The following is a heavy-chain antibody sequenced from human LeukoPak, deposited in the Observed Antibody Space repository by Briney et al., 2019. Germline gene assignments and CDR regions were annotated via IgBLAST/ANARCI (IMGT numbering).Heavy chain of an antibody. D-gene: IGHD6-19*01. J-gene: IGHJ3*02. CDR1: GGSISSYY. V-gene: IGHV4-59*08. Sequence: SETLSLTCTVSGGSISSYYWSWIRQPPGKGLEWIGYIYYSGSTNYNPSLKSRVIISVDTSKNQFSLKLSSVTAADTAVYYCARPKYSSAYDAFDIWGQGTMVTVSS. CDR2: IYYSGST. CDR3: ARPKYSSAYDAFDI.